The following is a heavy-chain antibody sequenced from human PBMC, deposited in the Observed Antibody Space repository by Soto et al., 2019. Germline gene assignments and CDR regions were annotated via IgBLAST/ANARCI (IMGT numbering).Heavy chain of an antibody. CDR1: GGSISSYY. CDR2: IYYSGST. Sequence: SETLSLTCTVSGGSISSYYWSWIRQPPGKGLEWIGYIYYSGSTNYNPSLKSRVTISVDTSKNQFSLKLSSVTAADTAVYYCARLKDDYYYYYMDVWGNGTTVTVSS. CDR3: ARLKDDYYYYYMDV. V-gene: IGHV4-59*01. J-gene: IGHJ6*03.